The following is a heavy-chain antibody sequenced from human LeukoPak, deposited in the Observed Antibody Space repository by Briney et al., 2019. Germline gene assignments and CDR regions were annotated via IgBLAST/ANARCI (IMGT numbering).Heavy chain of an antibody. CDR2: ISGSGGST. V-gene: IGHV3-23*01. J-gene: IGHJ4*02. CDR3: AKSRSGSANWALQIFDN. Sequence: PGGSLRLSCAASGFTFSSYAMSWVRQAPAKGLEWVSAISGSGGSTYYADSVKGRFTISRDNSKNTLYLQMNSLRAEDTAVYFCAKSRSGSANWALQIFDNWGQGTLVTVSS. CDR1: GFTFSSYA. D-gene: IGHD1-1*01.